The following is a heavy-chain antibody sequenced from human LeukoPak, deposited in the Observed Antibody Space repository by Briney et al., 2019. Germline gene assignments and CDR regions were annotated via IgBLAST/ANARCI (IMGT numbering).Heavy chain of an antibody. V-gene: IGHV3-23*01. CDR3: ARDRTPTDSGSYGFDY. Sequence: GGSLRLSCAASGFTFSSYGLTWVRQAPGKGLEWVSTISGSGGSTYCADSVKGRFTISRDNSENTLYLQMNSLRAEDTAMYYCARDRTPTDSGSYGFDYWGQGTLVTVSS. CDR1: GFTFSSYG. CDR2: ISGSGGST. D-gene: IGHD1-26*01. J-gene: IGHJ4*02.